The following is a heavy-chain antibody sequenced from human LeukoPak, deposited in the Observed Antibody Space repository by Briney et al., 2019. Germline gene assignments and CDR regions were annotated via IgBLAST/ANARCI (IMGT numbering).Heavy chain of an antibody. Sequence: ASVKVSCKASGYTFTSYDINWVRQATGQGLEWMGWMNPNSGNTAYAQKFQGRVTMTADTSTDTAYMELSSLRSEDTAVYYCATEGKMVRGVYTDYWGQGTLVTVSS. CDR1: GYTFTSYD. CDR3: ATEGKMVRGVYTDY. D-gene: IGHD3-10*01. J-gene: IGHJ4*02. V-gene: IGHV1-8*01. CDR2: MNPNSGNT.